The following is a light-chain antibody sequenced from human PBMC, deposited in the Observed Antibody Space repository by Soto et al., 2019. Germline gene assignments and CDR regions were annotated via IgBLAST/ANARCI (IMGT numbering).Light chain of an antibody. Sequence: EILMTQSPGTLSASPGERATLSCRASQSVSSNLAWYQQKPGQAPRRLIYAVSTMATGIPARFSGSGSGTEFTLTISSLQSEDFAVYYCQQYNKWPLTFGQGTKVEIK. CDR1: QSVSSN. V-gene: IGKV3-15*01. J-gene: IGKJ1*01. CDR2: AVS. CDR3: QQYNKWPLT.